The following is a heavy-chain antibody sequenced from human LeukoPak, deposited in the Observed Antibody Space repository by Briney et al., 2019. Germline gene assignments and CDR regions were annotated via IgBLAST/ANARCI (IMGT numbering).Heavy chain of an antibody. J-gene: IGHJ6*03. Sequence: ASVKVSCKASGYTFTSYGISWVRQAPGQGLEWMGWISGYNGNTNSGQKFQGRVTMTTDTATSTAYMELWSLRSDDTAVYYCARDRGVSYYDILTGPPKPPSMDVWGKGTTVTISS. D-gene: IGHD3-9*01. V-gene: IGHV1-18*01. CDR1: GYTFTSYG. CDR3: ARDRGVSYYDILTGPPKPPSMDV. CDR2: ISGYNGNT.